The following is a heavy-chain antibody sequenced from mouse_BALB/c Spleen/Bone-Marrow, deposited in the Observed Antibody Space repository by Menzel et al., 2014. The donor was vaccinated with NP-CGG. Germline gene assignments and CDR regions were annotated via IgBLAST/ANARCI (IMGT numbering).Heavy chain of an antibody. Sequence: EVKLMESGGGLVQPGGSLRLSCATSGFTFTDYYMSWVRQSPGKALEWLGFIRNKANGYTTEYSASVKGRFTISRDNSQSILYLQMNTLRAEDSATYYCARDYGNYVRFAYWGQGTLVTVSA. CDR1: GFTFTDYY. J-gene: IGHJ3*01. D-gene: IGHD2-1*01. V-gene: IGHV7-3*02. CDR3: ARDYGNYVRFAY. CDR2: IRNKANGYTT.